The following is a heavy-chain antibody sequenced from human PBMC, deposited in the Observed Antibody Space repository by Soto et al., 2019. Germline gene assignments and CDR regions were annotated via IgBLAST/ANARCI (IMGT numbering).Heavy chain of an antibody. CDR2: ISYDGYLK. CDR1: GFTFSTYG. J-gene: IGHJ6*02. Sequence: GGSLRLSCAASGFTFSTYGMQWVRQAPGKGLEWVAIISYDGYLKYYVDAVKGRFTVARDNSKNTLFLEMNSLRVEDAAVYFCAKDFKVSGSHYGTLNYYYGMDVWGQGTTVTVSS. D-gene: IGHD3-10*01. CDR3: AKDFKVSGSHYGTLNYYYGMDV. V-gene: IGHV3-30*18.